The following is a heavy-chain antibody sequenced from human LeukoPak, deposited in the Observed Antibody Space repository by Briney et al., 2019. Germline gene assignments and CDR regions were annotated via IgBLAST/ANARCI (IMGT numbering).Heavy chain of an antibody. V-gene: IGHV4-31*03. CDR1: GGSLSSGGYY. CDR2: IYYSGST. J-gene: IGHJ5*02. CDR3: ARDEAGAIAAAGTSWFDP. Sequence: SETLSLTCTVSGGSLSSGGYYWGWLRQHPGKGLEWFGYIYYSGSTYYNPSLKSRVTISVDTSKNQFSLKLSSVTAADTAVYYCARDEAGAIAAAGTSWFDPWGQGTLVTVSS. D-gene: IGHD6-13*01.